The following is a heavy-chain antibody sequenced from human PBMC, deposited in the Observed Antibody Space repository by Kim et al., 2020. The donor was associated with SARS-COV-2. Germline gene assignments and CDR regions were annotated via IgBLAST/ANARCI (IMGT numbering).Heavy chain of an antibody. J-gene: IGHJ4*02. CDR1: GFTFSSYA. V-gene: IGHV3-23*01. D-gene: IGHD1-26*01. Sequence: GGSLRLSCAASGFTFSSYAMNWVRQAPGKGLEWVSSVNPSGDKTHYADSVKGRFTISRDNSKNTVYLQMNSLGAEDTAIYYCARRIVGFTGHPLDYWGQGTLVTVSS. CDR2: VNPSGDKT. CDR3: ARRIVGFTGHPLDY.